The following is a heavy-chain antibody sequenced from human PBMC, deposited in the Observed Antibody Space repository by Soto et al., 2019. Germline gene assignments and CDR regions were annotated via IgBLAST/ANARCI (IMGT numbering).Heavy chain of an antibody. CDR3: AKDSKSWGSYRYTGSFDY. Sequence: GSLRLSCAASGFTFSSYGMHWVRQAPGKGLEWVAVISYDGSNKYYADSVKGRFTISRDNSKNTLYLQMNSLRAEDTAVYYCAKDSKSWGSYRYTGSFDYWGQGTLVTVSS. D-gene: IGHD3-16*02. CDR2: ISYDGSNK. V-gene: IGHV3-30*18. CDR1: GFTFSSYG. J-gene: IGHJ4*02.